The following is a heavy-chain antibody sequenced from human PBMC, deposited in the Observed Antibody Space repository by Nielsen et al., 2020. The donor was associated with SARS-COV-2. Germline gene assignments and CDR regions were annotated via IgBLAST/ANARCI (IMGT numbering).Heavy chain of an antibody. V-gene: IGHV3-33*06. CDR2: IWYDGSNK. CDR1: GFTFSSYG. Sequence: GSLRLSCAASGFTFSSYGMHWVRQAPGKGLEWVAVIWYDGSNKYYADSVKGRFTISRDNSKNTLYLQMNSLRAEDTAVYYCAKDQAYDLLVDYWGQGTLVTVSS. J-gene: IGHJ4*02. D-gene: IGHD3-3*01. CDR3: AKDQAYDLLVDY.